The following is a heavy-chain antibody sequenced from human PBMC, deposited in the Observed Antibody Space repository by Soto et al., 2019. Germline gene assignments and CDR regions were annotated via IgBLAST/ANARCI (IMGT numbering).Heavy chain of an antibody. CDR3: ARWLSLTVLDS. CDR1: GFTFSNYE. Sequence: SGGCLRLSCAASGFTFSNYEMHWVRQAPGKGLEYVSAINNNGVITYYANSVKGRFTISRDNSGNTLYLQVGSLRADDTALYYCARWLSLTVLDSWGQGTLVTVSS. CDR2: INNNGVIT. J-gene: IGHJ5*01. V-gene: IGHV3-64*01. D-gene: IGHD4-17*01.